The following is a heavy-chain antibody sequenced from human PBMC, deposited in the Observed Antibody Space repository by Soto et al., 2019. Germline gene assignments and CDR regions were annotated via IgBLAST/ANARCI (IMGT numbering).Heavy chain of an antibody. D-gene: IGHD6-6*01. CDR1: GFTCSSYS. Sequence: EVQLVEAGGGLVQPGGSLRLSCAASGFTCSSYSMNWVRQAPGKGPGWVSYISSSSSTIYYADSVKGRFTISRDNAKNSLYLQMNSLRDEDTAVYYCARPEYSSSSYGMDVWGQGTTVTVSS. CDR3: ARPEYSSSSYGMDV. V-gene: IGHV3-48*02. CDR2: ISSSSSTI. J-gene: IGHJ6*02.